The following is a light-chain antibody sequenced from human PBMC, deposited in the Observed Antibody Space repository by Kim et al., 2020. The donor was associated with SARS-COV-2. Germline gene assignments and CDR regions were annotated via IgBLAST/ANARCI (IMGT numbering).Light chain of an antibody. V-gene: IGKV3-11*01. Sequence: PRETASPAWTASLMDSSNLACTQQKPGQAPRLLIYEASNRATGIQARFSGSGSGTNFTLTISSRGPEDFAVYYCKKRNNWPTFGQRTKVEIK. CDR3: KKRNNWPT. J-gene: IGKJ1*01. CDR1: LMDSSN. CDR2: EAS.